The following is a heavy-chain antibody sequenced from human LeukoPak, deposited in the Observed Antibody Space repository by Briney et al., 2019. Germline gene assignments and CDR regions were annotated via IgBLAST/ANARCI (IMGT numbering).Heavy chain of an antibody. CDR1: GFIFSSYS. CDR3: ARDKYCSGGSCTSLDY. J-gene: IGHJ4*02. V-gene: IGHV3-21*01. CDR2: ISSSSSYI. Sequence: GGSLRLSCAASGFIFSSYSMNWVRQAPGKGLEWVSSISSSSSYIYYADSVKGRFTISRDNAKNSLYLQMNSLRAEDTAVYYCARDKYCSGGSCTSLDYWGQGTLVTVSS. D-gene: IGHD2-15*01.